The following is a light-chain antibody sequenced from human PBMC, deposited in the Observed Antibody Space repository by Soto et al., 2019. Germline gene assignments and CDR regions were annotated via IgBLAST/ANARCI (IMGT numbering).Light chain of an antibody. J-gene: IGKJ1*01. CDR1: QSLLHSNGYYY. Sequence: DIVMTQSPLSLPVTPGEPASISCRSSQSLLHSNGYYYLDWYLQKPGQSPQLLIYLGSNRASGVPDRFSGSGSGTDFTLKISRVEAEDVEVYYCMQALQARTFGQGTKVEIK. CDR3: MQALQART. V-gene: IGKV2-28*01. CDR2: LGS.